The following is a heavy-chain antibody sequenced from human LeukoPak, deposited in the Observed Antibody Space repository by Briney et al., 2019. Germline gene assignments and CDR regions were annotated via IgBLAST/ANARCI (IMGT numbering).Heavy chain of an antibody. CDR2: IYPGDSDT. J-gene: IGHJ4*02. D-gene: IGHD3-10*01. CDR1: GYSFTHYW. CDR3: ARAMVRGVLTTYFDY. Sequence: GESLKSSCKGSGYSFTHYWVGWVRQMPGKGLEWMGVIYPGDSDTRYSPSFQGQVTISADKSISTAYLQWSSLRASDTAVYYCARAMVRGVLTTYFDYWGQGTLVTVSS. V-gene: IGHV5-51*01.